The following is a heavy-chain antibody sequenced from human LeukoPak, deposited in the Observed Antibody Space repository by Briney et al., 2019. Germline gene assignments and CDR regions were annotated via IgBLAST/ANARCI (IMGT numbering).Heavy chain of an antibody. V-gene: IGHV4-4*09. CDR3: ARHYYDSSGYWGGTNFGDAFDI. CDR2: IYTSGST. CDR1: GGSISSYY. J-gene: IGHJ3*02. Sequence: SETLSLTCTVSGGSISSYYWSRIPQPPGKGLEWIGYIYTSGSTNHNPSLKSRVTISLDTPKNQFSLTLSSVTAADTAVYYCARHYYDSSGYWGGTNFGDAFDIWGQGTMVTVSS. D-gene: IGHD3-22*01.